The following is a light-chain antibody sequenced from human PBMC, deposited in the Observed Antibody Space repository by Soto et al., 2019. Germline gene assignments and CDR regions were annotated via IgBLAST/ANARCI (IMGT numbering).Light chain of an antibody. Sequence: QSALTQPTSVSGSPGQSITISCTGTSSDVGGYSYVSWYQQHPGKAPKLMIFEVTNRPSGVSNRFSGSKSGNTASLTISGLQAEDEADYYCSSYTTSYTGVFGGGTKLTVL. V-gene: IGLV2-14*01. CDR3: SSYTTSYTGV. CDR2: EVT. J-gene: IGLJ3*02. CDR1: SSDVGGYSY.